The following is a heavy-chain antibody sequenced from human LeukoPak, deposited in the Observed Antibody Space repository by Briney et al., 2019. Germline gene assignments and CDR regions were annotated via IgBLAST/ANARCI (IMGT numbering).Heavy chain of an antibody. CDR2: IYHSGST. V-gene: IGHV4-38-2*02. D-gene: IGHD3-9*01. Sequence: SETLSLTCTVSGYSISSGYYWGWIRQPPGKGLEWIGSIYHSGSTYYNPSLKSRVTISVDTSKNQFSLKLSSVTAADTAVYYCARVGSDILTGYLYLTDRLHFDYWGQGTLVTVSS. CDR3: ARVGSDILTGYLYLTDRLHFDY. CDR1: GYSISSGYY. J-gene: IGHJ4*02.